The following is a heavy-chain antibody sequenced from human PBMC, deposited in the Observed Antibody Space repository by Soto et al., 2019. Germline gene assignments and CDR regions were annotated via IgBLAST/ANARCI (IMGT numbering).Heavy chain of an antibody. CDR3: ARGVKATAQLDYYYYGMDV. CDR1: GGSFSGYY. D-gene: IGHD1-1*01. J-gene: IGHJ6*02. Sequence: SETLSLTCAVYGGSFSGYYWSWIRQPPGKGLEWIGETNHSGSTNYNPSLKSRVTISVDTSKNQFSLKLSSVTAADTAVYYCARGVKATAQLDYYYYGMDVWGQGTTVTVSS. V-gene: IGHV4-34*01. CDR2: TNHSGST.